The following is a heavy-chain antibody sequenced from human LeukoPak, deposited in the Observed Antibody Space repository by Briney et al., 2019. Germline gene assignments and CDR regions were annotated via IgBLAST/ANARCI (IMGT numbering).Heavy chain of an antibody. D-gene: IGHD2-2*01. J-gene: IGHJ4*02. CDR1: GYTFTNYY. CDR2: INPTGDST. CDR3: ARHPSPQLHHFDY. V-gene: IGHV1-46*01. Sequence: SVKVSCKASGYTFTNYYIHWVRQAPGQGLEWMGIINPTGDSTSYAQKFQARVTMTRDTSTNTVYMELSSLRSEDTAVYYCARHPSPQLHHFDYWGQGTLVTVSS.